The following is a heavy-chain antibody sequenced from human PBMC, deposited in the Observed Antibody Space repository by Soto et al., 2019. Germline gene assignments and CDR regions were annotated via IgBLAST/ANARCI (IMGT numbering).Heavy chain of an antibody. Sequence: EVQLVESGGGLVQPGGSLRLSCAASGFTFSDHYMDWVRQAPGKGLEWVGRTRNKANSYTTEYAASVKGRFTISRDDSKHSLYLQMNSLKTEDTAVYYCARVNGYEYYFDYWGQGTLVTVSS. J-gene: IGHJ4*02. CDR2: TRNKANSYTT. CDR3: ARVNGYEYYFDY. CDR1: GFTFSDHY. D-gene: IGHD5-12*01. V-gene: IGHV3-72*01.